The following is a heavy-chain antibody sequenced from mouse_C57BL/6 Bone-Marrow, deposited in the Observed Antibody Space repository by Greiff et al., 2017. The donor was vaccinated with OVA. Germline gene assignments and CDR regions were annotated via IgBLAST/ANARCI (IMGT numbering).Heavy chain of an antibody. CDR3: ARTGSLYWYFDV. Sequence: VQLQQPGAELVMPGASVKLSCKASGYTFTSYWMHWVKQRPGQGLEWIGEIDPSDSYTNYNQKFKGKSTLTVDKSSSTAYMQLSSLTSEDSAVYYCARTGSLYWYFDVWGTGTTVTVSS. V-gene: IGHV1-69*01. J-gene: IGHJ1*03. CDR2: IDPSDSYT. CDR1: GYTFTSYW. D-gene: IGHD1-1*01.